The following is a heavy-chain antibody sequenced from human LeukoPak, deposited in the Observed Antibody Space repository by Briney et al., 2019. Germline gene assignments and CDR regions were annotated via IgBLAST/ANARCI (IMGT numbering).Heavy chain of an antibody. V-gene: IGHV3-33*01. J-gene: IGHJ4*02. CDR1: GFTFSSYG. Sequence: PGGSLRLSCAASGFTFSSYGMHWVSQAPGKGLEWVAVIWYDGSNKYYADSVKGRFTISRDNSKNTLYLQMNSLRAEDTAVYYCARDAPGDGYNSPDYWGQGTLVTVSS. CDR3: ARDAPGDGYNSPDY. D-gene: IGHD5-24*01. CDR2: IWYDGSNK.